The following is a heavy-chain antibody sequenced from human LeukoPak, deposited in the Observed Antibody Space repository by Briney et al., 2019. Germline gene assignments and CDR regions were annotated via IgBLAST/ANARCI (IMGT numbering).Heavy chain of an antibody. J-gene: IGHJ4*02. CDR2: IYTRGNP. D-gene: IGHD3-10*01. CDR1: GAPVNFYY. Sequence: SETLSLTCTVSGAPVNFYYLSLIRHSAEKGLEWIGRIYTRGNPNYNPSLKSRVTLSVDTSRNQFSLMLSSVTAADTAVYYCAKESRLGGASGSHHFDYWGQGVLVTVSS. V-gene: IGHV4-4*07. CDR3: AKESRLGGASGSHHFDY.